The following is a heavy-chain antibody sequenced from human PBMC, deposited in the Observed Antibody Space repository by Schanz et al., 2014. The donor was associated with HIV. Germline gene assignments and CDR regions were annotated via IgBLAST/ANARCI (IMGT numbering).Heavy chain of an antibody. CDR3: ARDTNFVLDV. CDR1: GHIFTGYL. Sequence: QVQLVQSGAEVKEPGASVKVSCKPYGHIFTGYLMHWVRQAPGQGLEWMGWINPNSGATDSAQKFQGRVPMTRDTSISTAFMELSSLRSDDTAVYYCARDTNFVLDVWGQGTTVTVSS. V-gene: IGHV1-2*02. J-gene: IGHJ6*02. CDR2: INPNSGAT. D-gene: IGHD2-8*01.